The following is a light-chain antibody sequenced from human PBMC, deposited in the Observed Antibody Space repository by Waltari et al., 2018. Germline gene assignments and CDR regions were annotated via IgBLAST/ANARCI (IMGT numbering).Light chain of an antibody. V-gene: IGLV2-14*03. Sequence: PGQSITIPCTGTSSDVGAYNYVSWYQQHPGKAPRLMIYDVNNRPSGVSNRFSGSKSGNTASLTISGLQAEDEADYYCSSFTRASSWVFGGGTKLTV. CDR3: SSFTRASSWV. J-gene: IGLJ3*02. CDR1: SSDVGAYNY. CDR2: DVN.